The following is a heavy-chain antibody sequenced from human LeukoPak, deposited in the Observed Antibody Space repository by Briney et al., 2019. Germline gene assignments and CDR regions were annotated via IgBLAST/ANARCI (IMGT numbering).Heavy chain of an antibody. CDR2: INHSGST. CDR1: GFTFSSYW. CDR3: ARLGDYFDY. J-gene: IGHJ4*02. Sequence: GSLRLSCAASGFTFSSYWMSWVRQPPGKGLEWIGEINHSGSTNYNPSLKSRVTISVDTSKNQFSLKLSSVTAADTAVYYCARLGDYFDYWGQGTLVTVSS. V-gene: IGHV4-34*01. D-gene: IGHD4-17*01.